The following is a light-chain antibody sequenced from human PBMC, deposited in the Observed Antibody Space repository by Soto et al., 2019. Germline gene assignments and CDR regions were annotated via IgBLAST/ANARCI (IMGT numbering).Light chain of an antibody. V-gene: IGKV1-5*03. J-gene: IGKJ1*01. Sequence: DIQMTQSPSTLSASVGDRVTITCRASQSISSWLAWYQQKPGKAPKLLIYKASSLESGVPSRFSGSGSGTEFTLTISSLQPDDFTTCSCQQYNSYSRTFGQGTKVEIK. CDR2: KAS. CDR3: QQYNSYSRT. CDR1: QSISSW.